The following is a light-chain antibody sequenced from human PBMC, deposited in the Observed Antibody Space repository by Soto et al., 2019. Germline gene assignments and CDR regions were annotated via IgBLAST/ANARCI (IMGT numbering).Light chain of an antibody. CDR3: CSYADNNDYV. Sequence: QSALTQPPSASGSLGQSVTISCTGTSSDVGAYNYVSWYQQHPGKASKLMIYEVTRRPSGVPDRFSGSKSGNTASLNVSGLQAEDEADYYCCSYADNNDYVFGTGTKVTVL. CDR1: SSDVGAYNY. J-gene: IGLJ1*01. CDR2: EVT. V-gene: IGLV2-8*01.